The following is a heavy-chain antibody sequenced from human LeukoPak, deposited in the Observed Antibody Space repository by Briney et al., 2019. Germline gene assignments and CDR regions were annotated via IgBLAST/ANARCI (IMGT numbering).Heavy chain of an antibody. V-gene: IGHV3-21*01. J-gene: IGHJ4*02. Sequence: GPLRLSCAASGFTFSSYSMNWVRQAPGKGLEWVSSISSSSSYIYYADSVKGRFTISRDNAKNSLYLQMNSLRAEDTAVYYCARDSFLGGWRYFDYWGQGTLVTVSS. CDR3: ARDSFLGGWRYFDY. CDR1: GFTFSSYS. D-gene: IGHD6-19*01. CDR2: ISSSSSYI.